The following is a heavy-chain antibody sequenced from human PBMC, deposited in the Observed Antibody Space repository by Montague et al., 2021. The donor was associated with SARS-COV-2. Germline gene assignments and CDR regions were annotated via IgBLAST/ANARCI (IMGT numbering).Heavy chain of an antibody. CDR1: GDSVSSNSAT. CDR3: ARGQNFGSGNSCNFDH. Sequence: CAISGDSVSSNSATRNWIRQSPSRGLEWLGRTYYRSKRSTNYAVSVQSRITVNPDTSKNHFSLQLNSVTPEDTAVYYCARGQNFGSGNSCNFDHWGQGTLVTVSS. J-gene: IGHJ4*02. CDR2: TYYRSKRST. D-gene: IGHD3-10*01. V-gene: IGHV6-1*01.